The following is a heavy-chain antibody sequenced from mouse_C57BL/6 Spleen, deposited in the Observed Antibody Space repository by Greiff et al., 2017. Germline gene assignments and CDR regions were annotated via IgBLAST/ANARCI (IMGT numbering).Heavy chain of an antibody. CDR2: IYPGEGDP. CDR1: GYAFRSYW. V-gene: IGHV1-80*01. CDR3: ARGGGTTVVGDY. J-gene: IGHJ2*01. Sequence: QVHVKQSGAELVKPGASVTISCKASGYAFRSYWMNWVKQRPGTGLEWIGQIYPGEGDPNYNGKFKGKATLTADKSSSTAYMQLSSLTSEDSAVYFCARGGGTTVVGDYWGQGTTLTVSS. D-gene: IGHD1-1*01.